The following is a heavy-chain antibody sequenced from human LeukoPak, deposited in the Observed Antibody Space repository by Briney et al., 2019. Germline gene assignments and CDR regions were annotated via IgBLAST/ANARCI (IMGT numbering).Heavy chain of an antibody. CDR2: IKEDGSEK. Sequence: PGGSLRLSCAVSGFTFSFYWMSWVRQAPGKGLEWVANIKEDGSEKDYVDSVKGRFTISRDNAKNSLYLQMNSLRAEDTAVYYCARELHNNWFDPWGQGTLVTVSS. V-gene: IGHV3-7*01. CDR3: ARELHNNWFDP. D-gene: IGHD4-11*01. J-gene: IGHJ5*02. CDR1: GFTFSFYW.